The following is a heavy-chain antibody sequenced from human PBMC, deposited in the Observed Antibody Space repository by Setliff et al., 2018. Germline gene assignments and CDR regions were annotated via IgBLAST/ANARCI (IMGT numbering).Heavy chain of an antibody. Sequence: PSETLSLTCTVSGASVRSHYWSWIRQPAGKGLEWLGQIYTSWSTNYNPSLKGRATLSIDASKRQFSLKLTSVTAADTAVYYCAKGLWPQKYYFDYWGQGTLVTVSS. CDR1: GASVRSHY. J-gene: IGHJ4*02. CDR2: IYTSWST. V-gene: IGHV4-4*07. D-gene: IGHD3-10*01. CDR3: AKGLWPQKYYFDY.